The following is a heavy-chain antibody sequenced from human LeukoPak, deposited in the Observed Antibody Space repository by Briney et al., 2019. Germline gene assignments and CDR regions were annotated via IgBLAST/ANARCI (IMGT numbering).Heavy chain of an antibody. Sequence: PSETLSLTCTVSGGSISSSSYYWGWIRQHPGKGLEWIGSIYYSGSTYYNPSLKSRVTISVDTSKNQFSLKLSSVTAADTAVYYCARVRVVPYYFDYWGQGTLVTVSS. J-gene: IGHJ4*02. CDR2: IYYSGST. V-gene: IGHV4-39*01. CDR3: ARVRVVPYYFDY. CDR1: GGSISSSSYY. D-gene: IGHD3-3*01.